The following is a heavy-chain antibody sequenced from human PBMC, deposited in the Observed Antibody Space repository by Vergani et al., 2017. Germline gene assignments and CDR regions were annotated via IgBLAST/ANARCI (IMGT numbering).Heavy chain of an antibody. J-gene: IGHJ6*03. V-gene: IGHV1-69*01. CDR1: GGTFRSYA. D-gene: IGHD3-22*01. Sequence: QVQLVQSGAEVKKPGSSVTVSCKASGGTFRSYAISWVRQAPGQGLEWMGGIIPIFGTANYAQKFKGRVTITADESTSTAYMELSSRRSEDTAVYYCARGLGRYYYYYMDVWGKGTTVTVSS. CDR3: ARGLGRYYYYYMDV. CDR2: IIPIFGTA.